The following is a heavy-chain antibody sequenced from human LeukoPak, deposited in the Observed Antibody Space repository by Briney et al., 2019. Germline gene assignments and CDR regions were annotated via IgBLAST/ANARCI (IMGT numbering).Heavy chain of an antibody. CDR3: ARLAISSIWSVYFAY. V-gene: IGHV5-51*01. CDR1: GYSFTSYW. CDR2: IYPGDSNI. D-gene: IGHD6-13*01. Sequence: HGESLKISCKGAGYSFTSYWLGWVRQMPGKGLEWMGIIYPGDSNIRYSPSFQGQVTISADRSISTAYLHWSSLKASDTAMHYCARLAISSIWSVYFAYWGQGTLVTVSS. J-gene: IGHJ4*02.